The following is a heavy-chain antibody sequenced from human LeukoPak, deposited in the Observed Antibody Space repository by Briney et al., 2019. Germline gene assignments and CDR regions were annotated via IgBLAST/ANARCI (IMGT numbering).Heavy chain of an antibody. CDR2: INPNSGGT. CDR1: GYTFTGYY. D-gene: IGHD3-22*01. V-gene: IGHV1-2*02. CDR3: ARAPRKYYDSSGYYAH. Sequence: ASVKVSCKASGYTFTGYYMHWVRQAPGQGLEWVGWINPNSGGTNYAQKFQGRVTMTRDTSISTAYMELSRLRSDDTAVYYCARAPRKYYDSSGYYAHWGQGTLVTVSS. J-gene: IGHJ4*02.